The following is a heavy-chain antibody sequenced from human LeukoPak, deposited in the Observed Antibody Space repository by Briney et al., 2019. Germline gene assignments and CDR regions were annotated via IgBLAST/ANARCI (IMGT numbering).Heavy chain of an antibody. D-gene: IGHD5-18*01. V-gene: IGHV5-51*01. J-gene: IGHJ4*02. CDR2: IYPGDSDT. CDR1: GYIFTSYW. CDR3: ARQASAGYSYGLDY. Sequence: GESLKISCTGSGYIFTSYWIGWVRQMPGKGLEWMGIIYPGDSDTRYSPSFQGQVTISADKSISTAYLQWSRLKASDTAMYYRARQASAGYSYGLDYWGQGTLVTVSS.